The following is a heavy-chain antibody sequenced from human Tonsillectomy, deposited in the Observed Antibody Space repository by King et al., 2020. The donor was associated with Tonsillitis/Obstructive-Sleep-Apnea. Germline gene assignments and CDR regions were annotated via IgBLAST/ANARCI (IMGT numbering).Heavy chain of an antibody. CDR2: IYYSGGT. V-gene: IGHV4-61*01. CDR1: GGSVSSGSYY. D-gene: IGHD3-22*01. J-gene: IGHJ6*03. CDR3: ASLARLEVITPHYYMDV. Sequence: QLQESGPGLVKPSENLSLTCTVSGGSVSSGSYYWSWIGQPPGKGLEWIGYIYYSGGTTNNPSPKSRVTISVDTSKNQVSLKLSSVTAADTAVYYCASLARLEVITPHYYMDVWGKGTTVTVSS.